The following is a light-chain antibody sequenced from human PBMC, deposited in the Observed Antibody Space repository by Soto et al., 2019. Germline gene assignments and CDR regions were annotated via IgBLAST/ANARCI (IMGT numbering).Light chain of an antibody. J-gene: IGLJ2*01. CDR2: EVR. CDR1: MRDVGAYNL. Sequence: QSALTQPVSVSGSPGQSITISCAGTMRDVGAYNLVSWYQQHPGRAPQLIIYEVRNRPSGISFRFSGSKSGNTASLTISGLQAEDEADYYCSSYTSKSSLIFGGGTKVTVL. V-gene: IGLV2-14*01. CDR3: SSYTSKSSLI.